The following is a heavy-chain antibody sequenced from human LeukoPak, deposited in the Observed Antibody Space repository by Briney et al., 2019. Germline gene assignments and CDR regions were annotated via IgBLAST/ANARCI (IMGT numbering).Heavy chain of an antibody. Sequence: GGSLRLSCAASGFTFSSYSMNWVRQAPGKGLEWVSYISSSSSSIYYAVSVKGRLTISRDNAKNSLYLQMNSLRAEDTAVYYCARDLGLDYWVRGTLAIVS. V-gene: IGHV3-48*01. CDR2: ISSSSSSI. CDR1: GFTFSSYS. D-gene: IGHD1-26*01. J-gene: IGHJ4*02. CDR3: ARDLGLDY.